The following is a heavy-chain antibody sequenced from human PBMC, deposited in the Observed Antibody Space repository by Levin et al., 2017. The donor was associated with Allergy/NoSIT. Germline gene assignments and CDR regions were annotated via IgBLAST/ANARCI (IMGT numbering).Heavy chain of an antibody. Sequence: GESLKISCAASGFAFGSYAMNWVRRAPGKGLEWVSAISGGGSSTYYADSVKGRFSISRDNSKNTLYLHMNSLSADDTAVYYCAKDRLGYSQPIDYWGQGTLVTVSS. D-gene: IGHD2-15*01. CDR1: GFAFGSYA. CDR2: ISGGGSST. J-gene: IGHJ4*02. V-gene: IGHV3-23*01. CDR3: AKDRLGYSQPIDY.